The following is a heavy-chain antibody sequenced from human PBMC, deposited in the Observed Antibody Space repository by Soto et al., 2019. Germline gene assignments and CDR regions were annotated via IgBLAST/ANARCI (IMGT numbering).Heavy chain of an antibody. D-gene: IGHD2-2*01. Sequence: LRLSCAASGFTFSSYAMSWVRQAPGKGLEWVSAISGSGGSTYYADSVKGRFTISRDNSKNTLYLQMNSLRAEDTAVYYCAKLIVVVPAAIDYWGQGTLVNVSS. CDR3: AKLIVVVPAAIDY. V-gene: IGHV3-23*01. J-gene: IGHJ4*02. CDR2: ISGSGGST. CDR1: GFTFSSYA.